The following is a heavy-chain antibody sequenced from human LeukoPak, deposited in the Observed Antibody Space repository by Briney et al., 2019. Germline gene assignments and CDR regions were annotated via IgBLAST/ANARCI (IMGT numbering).Heavy chain of an antibody. CDR1: GGSISSYY. D-gene: IGHD4-23*01. V-gene: IGHV4-59*08. Sequence: SETLSLTCTVSGGSISSYYWSWIRQPPGKGLEWIGYISYGGATSYNPSLKRRVTISVDSPKNRFSLRLSSLTAADTAPYYCARNGGTLDYFDYWGPGSLVPVSS. J-gene: IGHJ4*02. CDR3: ARNGGTLDYFDY. CDR2: ISYGGAT.